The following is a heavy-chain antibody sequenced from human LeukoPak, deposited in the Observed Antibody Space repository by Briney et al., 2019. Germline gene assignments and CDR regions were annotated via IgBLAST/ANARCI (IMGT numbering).Heavy chain of an antibody. Sequence: KPSETLSLTCTVSGGSISSYYWSWIRQPPGKGLEWIGYIYYSGSTNYNPSLKSRVTISVDTSKNQFSLKLSSVTAADTAVYYCARVPPWLPRDWGQGTLVTVSS. CDR1: GGSISSYY. CDR2: IYYSGST. D-gene: IGHD6-19*01. CDR3: ARVPPWLPRD. J-gene: IGHJ4*02. V-gene: IGHV4-59*01.